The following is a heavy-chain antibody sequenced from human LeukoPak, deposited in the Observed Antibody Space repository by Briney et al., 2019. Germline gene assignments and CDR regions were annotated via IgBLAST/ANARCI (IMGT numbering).Heavy chain of an antibody. CDR2: ISSSSSYI. V-gene: IGHV3-21*01. CDR1: GFTFSNHG. D-gene: IGHD3-16*01. Sequence: GGTLRLSCAASGFTFSNHGMNWVRQAPGKGLEGVSSISSSSSYIYYADSVKGRFTISRDNAKNSLYLQMNSLRAEDTAVYYCARGPKPYDYVWGSYKVYFDYWGQGTLVTVSS. CDR3: ARGPKPYDYVWGSYKVYFDY. J-gene: IGHJ4*02.